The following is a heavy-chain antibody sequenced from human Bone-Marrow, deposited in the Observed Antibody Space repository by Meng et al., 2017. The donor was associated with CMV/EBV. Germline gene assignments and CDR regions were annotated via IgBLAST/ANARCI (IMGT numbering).Heavy chain of an antibody. D-gene: IGHD6-19*01. J-gene: IGHJ4*02. V-gene: IGHV3-7*01. CDR3: ARVLSSSGRVPKYYSDN. CDR2: IKEYGSEK. Sequence: GESLKISCAASGFTFSDYWMTWVRQAPGKGLEWVANIKEYGSEKHYVDAVKGRFTISRDNAKNSLYLQMNSLRAEDPAVYYCARVLSSSGRVPKYYSDNRGQGTLVTVSS. CDR1: GFTFSDYW.